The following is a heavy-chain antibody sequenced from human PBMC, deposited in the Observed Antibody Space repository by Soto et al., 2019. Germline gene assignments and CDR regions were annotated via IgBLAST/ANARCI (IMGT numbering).Heavy chain of an antibody. CDR3: VRDGGVVVPRTLWWTFDY. J-gene: IGHJ4*02. Sequence: QVQLVQSGAAVVKPGASVKVSCKASGYSFTSYAISWVRQAPGQGLEWMGWISASNGNTDYAQKLQGRVTMTTDTSTSTTDMELRSLRSDDTAVYYCVRDGGVVVPRTLWWTFDYWGPGTLVTVSS. V-gene: IGHV1-18*01. CDR2: ISASNGNT. D-gene: IGHD2-15*01. CDR1: GYSFTSYA.